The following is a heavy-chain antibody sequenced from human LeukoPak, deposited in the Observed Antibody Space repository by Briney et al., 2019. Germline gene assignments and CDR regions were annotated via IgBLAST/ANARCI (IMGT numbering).Heavy chain of an antibody. J-gene: IGHJ6*02. D-gene: IGHD6-13*01. V-gene: IGHV3-23*01. CDR2: ISGSGGAT. Sequence: GGSLRLSCAASGFTFSSYAMNWVRQAPGKGLEWVSGISGSGGATYYADSVKGRFTISRDNSKNTLYLQMNSLRAEDTGVYYCAKVIAAAGPYYYYGMDVWGQGTTVTVSS. CDR1: GFTFSSYA. CDR3: AKVIAAAGPYYYYGMDV.